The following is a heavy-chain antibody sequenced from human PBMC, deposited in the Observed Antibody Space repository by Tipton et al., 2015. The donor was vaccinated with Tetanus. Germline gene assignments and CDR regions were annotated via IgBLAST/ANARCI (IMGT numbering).Heavy chain of an antibody. CDR1: GGSIGNYF. CDR3: ASMTPVDWYFDL. CDR2: IFASGDT. Sequence: TLSLTCTISGGSIGNYFWIWVRQPAGKGLEWIGRIFASGDTNYNPSLKSRVRMSVDTSKNQLSLKLTSVTAADTAVYYCASMTPVDWYFDLWGRGTLVTVSS. D-gene: IGHD4-23*01. V-gene: IGHV4-4*07. J-gene: IGHJ2*01.